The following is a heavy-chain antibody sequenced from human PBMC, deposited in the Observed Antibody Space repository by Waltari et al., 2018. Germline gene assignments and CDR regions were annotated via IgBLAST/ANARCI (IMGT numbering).Heavy chain of an antibody. V-gene: IGHV1-2*06. J-gene: IGHJ3*02. Sequence: QGQLVQSGAEVKKPGASVKVSCKASGYIFSGYFIHWLRRARGDGVGWRGRISPDASGKTDEQKLHGRVYMAGATTITTLYLELRSRTADDAAVYYGVRETIYRGTPSGSVSIWGQGTMVTVSS. CDR1: GYIFSGYF. D-gene: IGHD1-26*01. CDR2: ISPDASGK. CDR3: VRETIYRGTPSGSVSI.